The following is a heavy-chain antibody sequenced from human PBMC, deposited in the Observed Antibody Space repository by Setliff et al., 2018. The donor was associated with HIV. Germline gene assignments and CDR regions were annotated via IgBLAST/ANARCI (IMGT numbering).Heavy chain of an antibody. CDR2: IIPILGVA. CDR3: TRGRGIIGALVY. J-gene: IGHJ4*02. CDR1: GGTFSSYA. V-gene: IGHV1-69*10. Sequence: ASVKVSCKPSGGTFSSYAITWVRQAPVQGLEWMGGIIPILGVANYAQKFQGRVTITADESTTTAYMELYNLRSEDTAMYYCTRGRGIIGALVYWGQGTMVTVSS. D-gene: IGHD2-21*01.